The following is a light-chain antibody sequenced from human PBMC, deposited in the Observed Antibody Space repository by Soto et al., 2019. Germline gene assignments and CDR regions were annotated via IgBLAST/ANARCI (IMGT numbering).Light chain of an antibody. CDR3: SSYTNINTRACV. CDR2: EVT. CDR1: STDVGGYNY. Sequence: QSVLTQPPSASGSAGQSVTISCTGTSTDVGGYNYVSWYQQHPGKAPKLIIYEVTDRPSGVSNRFSGSKSGNTASLTISGLQAEDEAEYYCSSYTNINTRACVFGTGTKVTVL. V-gene: IGLV2-14*01. J-gene: IGLJ1*01.